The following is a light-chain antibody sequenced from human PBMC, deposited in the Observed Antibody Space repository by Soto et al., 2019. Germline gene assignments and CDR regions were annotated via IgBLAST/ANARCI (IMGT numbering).Light chain of an antibody. Sequence: QSALTQPPSASGSPGQSVTISCTGTSNDVGFYDLVCWYQQHPGKAPKLILYEVTKRPSGVPVRSSDSKPGSTASLTVSGLEPEDAADYDSTSDAGSDTVVLGGGTQQTL. CDR2: EVT. CDR3: TSDAGSDTVV. V-gene: IGLV2-8*01. CDR1: SNDVGFYDL. J-gene: IGLJ2*01.